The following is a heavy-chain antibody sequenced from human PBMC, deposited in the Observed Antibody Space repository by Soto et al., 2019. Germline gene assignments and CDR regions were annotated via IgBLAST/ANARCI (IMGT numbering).Heavy chain of an antibody. Sequence: QVQLMESGGGVAQPGRSLRLSCAASGFNFSSYGMHWVRQAPGKGLEWVAVIWYDGSNKYYADSVKGRFIISRDNSKNTLYLQMNSLRAEDTAVYYCARELGYCSSTSCYKGYYGMDVWGPGTTVTVS. CDR2: IWYDGSNK. J-gene: IGHJ6*02. CDR1: GFNFSSYG. V-gene: IGHV3-33*08. D-gene: IGHD2-2*02. CDR3: ARELGYCSSTSCYKGYYGMDV.